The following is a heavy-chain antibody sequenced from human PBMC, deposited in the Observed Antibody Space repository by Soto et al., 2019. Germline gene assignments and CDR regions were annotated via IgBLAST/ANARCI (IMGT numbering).Heavy chain of an antibody. D-gene: IGHD4-17*01. CDR1: GFTFSSYS. CDR2: VSSSSAI. Sequence: GGSLRLSCAASGFTFSSYSMNWVRQAPGKGLEWVSYVSSSSAIYYADSVKGRFTISRDNAKNSLYLQMNSLRDEDTAVYYCARTYGLYYYYGMDVWGQGTTVTVSS. V-gene: IGHV3-48*02. CDR3: ARTYGLYYYYGMDV. J-gene: IGHJ6*02.